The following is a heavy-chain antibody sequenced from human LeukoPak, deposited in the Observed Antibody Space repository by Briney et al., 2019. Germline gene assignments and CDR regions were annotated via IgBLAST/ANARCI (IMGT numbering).Heavy chain of an antibody. CDR3: AKVVGGWTNHDAFDI. Sequence: GRSLRLSCAASGFTFSSYGMHWVRQAPGKGLEWVAVISYDGSNKYYADSVKGRFTISRDNSKNTLYLQMNSLRAEDTAVYYCAKVVGGWTNHDAFDIWGQGTMVTVSS. J-gene: IGHJ3*02. CDR1: GFTFSSYG. V-gene: IGHV3-30*18. CDR2: ISYDGSNK. D-gene: IGHD6-19*01.